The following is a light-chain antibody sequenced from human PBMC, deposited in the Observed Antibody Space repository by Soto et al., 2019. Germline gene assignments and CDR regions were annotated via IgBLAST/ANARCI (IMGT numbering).Light chain of an antibody. Sequence: EGVLTQSPATLSLSPGERATLSCRASQSVSSSLAWYQQKPGQAPRLLIYDASNRATGIPARFSGSGSGTDYTLTISSLEPEDFAVYYCQQRSNWPLLTFGGGTRVEIK. CDR3: QQRSNWPLLT. J-gene: IGKJ4*01. V-gene: IGKV3-11*01. CDR2: DAS. CDR1: QSVSSS.